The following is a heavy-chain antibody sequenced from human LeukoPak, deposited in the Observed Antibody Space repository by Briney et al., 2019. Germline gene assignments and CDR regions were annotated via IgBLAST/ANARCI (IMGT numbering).Heavy chain of an antibody. Sequence: SETLSLTCAVSGGSISSSNWWSWVRQPPGKGLEWIGEIYHSGSTNYNPSLKSRVTISVDKSKNQFSLKLSSVTAADTAVYYCAGPDIVVVPAAIEYFQHWGQGTLVTVSS. CDR2: IYHSGST. D-gene: IGHD2-2*02. V-gene: IGHV4-4*02. CDR1: GGSISSSNW. CDR3: AGPDIVVVPAAIEYFQH. J-gene: IGHJ1*01.